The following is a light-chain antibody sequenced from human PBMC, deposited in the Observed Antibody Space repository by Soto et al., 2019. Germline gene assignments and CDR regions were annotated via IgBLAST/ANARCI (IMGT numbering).Light chain of an antibody. Sequence: EIVLTQSPCTLSLSPGERATLSCRASQSVSSSYLAWYQQKPGQAPRLLIYGASSRATGIPDRFSGSGSGTDFTLTISGLQSEDFAVYYCQQYNNWPPWTFGQGTKVDIK. J-gene: IGKJ1*01. CDR1: QSVSSSY. V-gene: IGKV3-20*01. CDR3: QQYNNWPPWT. CDR2: GAS.